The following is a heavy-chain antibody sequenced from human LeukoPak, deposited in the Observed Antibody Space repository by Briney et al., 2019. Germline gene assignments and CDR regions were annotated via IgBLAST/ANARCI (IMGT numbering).Heavy chain of an antibody. J-gene: IGHJ6*03. CDR3: ARGPRYYYMDV. Sequence: SETLSLTCTVSGASISSGRNYWGWVRQSTGKGLEWIASVYFSGSSQYNPSLVSRVTISVDTSKNQFSLKLSSVTAADTAVYYCARGPRYYYMDVWGKGTTVTVSS. V-gene: IGHV4-39*07. CDR2: VYFSGSS. CDR1: GASISSGRNY.